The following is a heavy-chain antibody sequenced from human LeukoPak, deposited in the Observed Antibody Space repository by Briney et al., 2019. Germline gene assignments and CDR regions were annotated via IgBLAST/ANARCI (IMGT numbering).Heavy chain of an antibody. Sequence: SETLSLTCTVSGNSIRSSSYYWGWIRQSPEKGLEWIGSIYYSESTYYSASFKSRVTISVDTSQNQFSLKLRSVTAADRAVYYCASRYYYDTRGYFLHWGQGTLVTVSS. D-gene: IGHD3-22*01. CDR2: IYYSEST. V-gene: IGHV4-39*01. CDR3: ASRYYYDTRGYFLH. CDR1: GNSIRSSSYY. J-gene: IGHJ1*01.